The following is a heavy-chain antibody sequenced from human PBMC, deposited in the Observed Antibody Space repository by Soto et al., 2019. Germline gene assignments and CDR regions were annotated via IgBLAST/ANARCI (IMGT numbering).Heavy chain of an antibody. Sequence: QAQLVESGGGVVQSGRSLTLSCAASGFSLRTYGMHWLRRAPGKGLEWVAFIWYDGTKKFYANSVKGRSTISKDNSNNILYLQMSGLRAEDTAVYYCARDVLTAVAGSVNWFDPWGQGTLVTVSS. CDR2: IWYDGTKK. CDR3: ARDVLTAVAGSVNWFDP. CDR1: GFSLRTYG. V-gene: IGHV3-33*01. J-gene: IGHJ5*02. D-gene: IGHD6-19*01.